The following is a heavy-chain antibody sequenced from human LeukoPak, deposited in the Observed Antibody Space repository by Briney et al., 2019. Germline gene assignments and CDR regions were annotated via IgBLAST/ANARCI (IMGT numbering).Heavy chain of an antibody. CDR2: IYYGGST. CDR3: VRWTAGTTEDS. D-gene: IGHD1-1*01. CDR1: GGSISSSDYY. V-gene: IGHV4-39*01. Sequence: TSETLSLTCIVSGGSISSSDYYWGWIRQPPGKGLEWIGSIYYGGSTYYNPSLKSRVTISVDTSMNQFPLKLSFVTTADTAVYYCVRWTAGTTEDSWGQGTLVTVSS. J-gene: IGHJ4*02.